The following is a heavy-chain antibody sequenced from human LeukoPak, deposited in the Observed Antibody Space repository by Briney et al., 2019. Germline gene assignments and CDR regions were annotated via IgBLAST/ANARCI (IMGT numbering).Heavy chain of an antibody. D-gene: IGHD1-26*01. V-gene: IGHV3-23*01. J-gene: IGHJ3*02. Sequence: GGSLRLSYAASGFTFSSYAMSWVRQAPGKGLEWVSGISDSGETTYYADSVKGRFTISRDNSKSTLYVQMNSLRVEDTAVYYCAKDRRGGSYYAGNLDIWGQGTMVTVSS. CDR1: GFTFSSYA. CDR3: AKDRRGGSYYAGNLDI. CDR2: ISDSGETT.